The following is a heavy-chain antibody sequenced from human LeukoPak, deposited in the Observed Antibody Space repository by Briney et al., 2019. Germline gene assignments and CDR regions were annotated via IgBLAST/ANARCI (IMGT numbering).Heavy chain of an antibody. CDR2: IYYSGST. CDR1: GGPISISTFY. J-gene: IGHJ4*02. Sequence: SETLSLTCTVSGGPISISTFYWGWIRQPPGKGLGGIGSIYYSGSTNYNPSLKSRVTISVDTSKNQFSLKLSSVTAADTAVYYCARSGSNPLFDYWGQGTLVTVSS. V-gene: IGHV4-39*07. D-gene: IGHD4-11*01. CDR3: ARSGSNPLFDY.